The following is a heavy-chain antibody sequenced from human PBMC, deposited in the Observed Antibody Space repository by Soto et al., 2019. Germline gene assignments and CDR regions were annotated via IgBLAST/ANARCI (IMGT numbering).Heavy chain of an antibody. J-gene: IGHJ6*02. Sequence: PGGALVVSCAFCGFTFRIYWRSWVRQAPGKGLDAVANIKQDGSEKYYVDSVKGRFAISRDNAKNSLYFQMNSLRAEDTAVYYCARDQTTYCSSISCSKYGMDVWGQGTTVTVSS. CDR3: ARDQTTYCSSISCSKYGMDV. D-gene: IGHD2-2*01. V-gene: IGHV3-7*03. CDR2: IKQDGSEK. CDR1: GFTFRIYW.